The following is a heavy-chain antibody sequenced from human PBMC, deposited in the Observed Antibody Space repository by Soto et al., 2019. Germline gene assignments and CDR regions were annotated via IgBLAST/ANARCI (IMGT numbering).Heavy chain of an antibody. CDR1: GFILSDCA. J-gene: IGHJ6*03. CDR3: ARDLSWGSNWYYYMDV. CDR2: ISSSSSVI. Sequence: EVQLVESGGGLVQPGGPLRPSCATSGFILSDCAMTWVRQAPGKGLEGVSYISSSSSVIDYADSVKGRFTVSRDNARNSLYLQMNSLRAEDTAVYYCARDLSWGSNWYYYMDVWGKGTTVTVSS. V-gene: IGHV3-48*01. D-gene: IGHD7-27*01.